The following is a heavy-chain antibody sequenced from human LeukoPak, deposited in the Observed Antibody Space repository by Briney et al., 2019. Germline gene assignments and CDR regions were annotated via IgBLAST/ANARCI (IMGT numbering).Heavy chain of an antibody. D-gene: IGHD3-10*01. V-gene: IGHV3-7*01. CDR3: ARAASGEALWFGELSQQFDY. Sequence: GGSLRLSCAASGFTFSSYWMSWVRQAPGKGLEWVANIKQDGSEKYYVDSVKGRFTISRDNAKNSLYLQMNSLRAEDTAVYYCARAASGEALWFGELSQQFDYWGQGTLVTVSS. CDR2: IKQDGSEK. J-gene: IGHJ4*02. CDR1: GFTFSSYW.